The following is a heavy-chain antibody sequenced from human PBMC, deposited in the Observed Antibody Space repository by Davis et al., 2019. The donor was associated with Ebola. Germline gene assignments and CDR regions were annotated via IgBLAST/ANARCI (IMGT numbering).Heavy chain of an antibody. V-gene: IGHV3-23*01. Sequence: GESLKISCAASGLTSSSYAMSWVRQAPGKGLEWVSAISGSGGSTYYADSVKGRFTISRDNSKNTLYLQMNSLRAEDTAIYYCAKDKNYDFWSGYPHDAFDIWGQGTMVTVSS. D-gene: IGHD3-3*01. CDR1: GLTSSSYA. J-gene: IGHJ3*02. CDR3: AKDKNYDFWSGYPHDAFDI. CDR2: ISGSGGST.